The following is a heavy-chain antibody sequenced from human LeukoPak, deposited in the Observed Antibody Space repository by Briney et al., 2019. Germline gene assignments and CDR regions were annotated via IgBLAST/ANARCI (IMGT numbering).Heavy chain of an antibody. CDR2: ISSSSSYI. V-gene: IGHV3-21*01. CDR3: ARDEDGPNGY. J-gene: IGHJ4*02. CDR1: GFTFSSYS. D-gene: IGHD5-24*01. Sequence: GGSLRLSCAASGFTFSSYSMNWVRQAPGKGLEWVSSISSSSSYIYYADSVKDRFTISRDNAKNSLYLQMNSLSAEDTAVYYCARDEDGPNGYWGQGTLVTVSS.